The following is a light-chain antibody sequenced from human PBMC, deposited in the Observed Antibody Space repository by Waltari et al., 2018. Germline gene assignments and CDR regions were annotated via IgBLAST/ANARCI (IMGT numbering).Light chain of an antibody. J-gene: IGLJ3*02. CDR1: NIGRKS. CDR2: VDN. Sequence: SYVLTQPHSVSVAPGETATIPCGGNNIGRKSVHWYQQKAGQAPVLVIYVDNDRPSGIPERISGSNSGNTATLAISGVEAGDEADYYCQVWDGITDEWVFGGGTKLTVL. V-gene: IGLV3-21*02. CDR3: QVWDGITDEWV.